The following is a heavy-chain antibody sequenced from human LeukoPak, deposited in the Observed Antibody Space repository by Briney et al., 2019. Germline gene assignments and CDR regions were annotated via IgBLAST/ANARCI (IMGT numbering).Heavy chain of an antibody. CDR2: INPYSGDT. CDR1: GYTFTGYH. Sequence: ASVKVSCKASGYTFTGYHIHWVRQAPGQGLEWMGRINPYSGDTNFAQKFQGRVTMTRDTSITTAYMDLSSLTPDDTAVYFCARDQGSLTRSWYTGYWGQGTQVTVSS. CDR3: ARDQGSLTRSWYTGY. D-gene: IGHD6-13*01. J-gene: IGHJ4*02. V-gene: IGHV1-2*06.